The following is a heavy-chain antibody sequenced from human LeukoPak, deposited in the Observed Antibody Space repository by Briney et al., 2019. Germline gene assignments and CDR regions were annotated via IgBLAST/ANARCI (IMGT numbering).Heavy chain of an antibody. J-gene: IGHJ4*02. Sequence: SETLSLTCTVSGGSISSSSYPWGWIRQPPRKALEWIGSIYYSGSPYYNASLKSRVTISVDTSKNQFSLKLSSVTAADTAVYYCARHSEEIVGATIDYWGQGTLVTVSS. CDR1: GGSISSSSYP. V-gene: IGHV4-39*01. CDR2: IYYSGSP. D-gene: IGHD1-26*01. CDR3: ARHSEEIVGATIDY.